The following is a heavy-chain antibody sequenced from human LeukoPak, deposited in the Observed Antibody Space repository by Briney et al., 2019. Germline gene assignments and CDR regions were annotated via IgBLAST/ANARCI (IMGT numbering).Heavy chain of an antibody. CDR2: INPNSGGT. Sequence: ASVKVSCXASGYTFTGYYMHWVRQALGQGLEWMGRINPNSGGTNYAQKFQGRVTMTRDTSISTAYMELSRLRSDDTAVYYCARGPRYYYGSGSYYPKYYFDYWGQGTLVTVSS. D-gene: IGHD3-10*01. CDR1: GYTFTGYY. V-gene: IGHV1-2*06. J-gene: IGHJ4*02. CDR3: ARGPRYYYGSGSYYPKYYFDY.